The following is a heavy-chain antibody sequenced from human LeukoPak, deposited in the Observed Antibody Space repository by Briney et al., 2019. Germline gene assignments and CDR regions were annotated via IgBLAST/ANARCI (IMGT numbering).Heavy chain of an antibody. CDR1: GFTFSSHA. CDR2: ISGNGGST. J-gene: IGHJ4*02. CDR3: AKRYCSTTSCYKRYGSGSYFFDY. Sequence: GGSLRLSCAASGFTFSSHAMSWVRQAPGKGLEWVSAISGNGGSTNYADSVKGRFTISRDNSKNTLYLRMNSLRAEDTAVYYCAKRYCSTTSCYKRYGSGSYFFDYWGQGTLVTVSS. V-gene: IGHV3-23*01. D-gene: IGHD2-2*02.